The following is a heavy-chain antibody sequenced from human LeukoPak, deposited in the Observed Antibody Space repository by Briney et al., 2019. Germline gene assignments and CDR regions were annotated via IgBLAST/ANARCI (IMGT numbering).Heavy chain of an antibody. V-gene: IGHV1-69*04. D-gene: IGHD5-24*01. CDR3: ARGDVEMATIDAFDI. J-gene: IGHJ3*02. CDR2: IITYLGRA. Sequence: GSAVTVSCMASGGTFTIYAISWVRQAPGQGLGWMGRIITYLGRAKYAQKFQGRVTISADKSTSTAYMDLSSLRSEDTAVYYCARGDVEMATIDAFDIWGQGTMVTVSS. CDR1: GGTFTIYA.